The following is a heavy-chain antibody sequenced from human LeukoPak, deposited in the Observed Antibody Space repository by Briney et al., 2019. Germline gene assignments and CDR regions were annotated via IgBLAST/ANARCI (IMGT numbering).Heavy chain of an antibody. D-gene: IGHD1-26*01. CDR3: ASPNIVGANSFDY. CDR1: GGSISSGGSY. Sequence: SETLSLTCTVSGGSISSGGSYWSWIRQHPGKGLEWIGYIYYSGSTYYNPSLKSRVTISVDTSKNQFSLKLSSVTAADTAVYYCASPNIVGANSFDYWGQGTLVTVSS. CDR2: IYYSGST. V-gene: IGHV4-31*03. J-gene: IGHJ4*02.